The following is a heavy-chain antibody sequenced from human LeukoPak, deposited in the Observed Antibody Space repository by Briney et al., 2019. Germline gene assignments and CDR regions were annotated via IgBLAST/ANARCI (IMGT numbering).Heavy chain of an antibody. CDR3: AKDERPWSGYYKDLVGLFDY. CDR2: INSDGSST. D-gene: IGHD3-3*01. J-gene: IGHJ4*02. Sequence: GGSLRLSCAASGFTFSSYWMHWVRQAPGKGLVWVSRINSDGSSTSYADSVKGRFTISRDNAKNTLYLQMNSLRAEDTAVYYCAKDERPWSGYYKDLVGLFDYWGQGTLVTVSS. V-gene: IGHV3-74*01. CDR1: GFTFSSYW.